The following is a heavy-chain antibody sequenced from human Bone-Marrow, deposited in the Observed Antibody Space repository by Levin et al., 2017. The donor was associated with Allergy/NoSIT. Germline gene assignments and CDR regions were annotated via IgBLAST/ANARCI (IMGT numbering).Heavy chain of an antibody. CDR2: ISYDGSNK. CDR1: GFTFSSYG. Sequence: GGSLRLSCAASGFTFSSYGMHWVRQAPGKGLEWVAVISYDGSNKYYADSVKGRFTISRDNSKNTLYLQMNSLRAEDTAVYYCAKDSWGTTGTGISEYWGQGTLVTVSS. V-gene: IGHV3-30*18. J-gene: IGHJ4*02. CDR3: AKDSWGTTGTGISEY. D-gene: IGHD1-1*01.